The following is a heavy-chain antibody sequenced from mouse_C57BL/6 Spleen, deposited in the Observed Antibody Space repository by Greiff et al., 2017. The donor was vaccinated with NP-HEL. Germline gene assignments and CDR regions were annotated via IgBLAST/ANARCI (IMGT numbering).Heavy chain of an antibody. V-gene: IGHV1-4*01. CDR3: ARGGGSRYFDV. J-gene: IGHJ2*01. CDR1: GYTFTSYT. Sequence: VQLQQSGAELARPGASLKMSCTASGYTFTSYTMHWVKQRPGQGLEWIGYINPSSGYNKYKQKFKDKATLTADKSTSKSYMQQSSATYKDSADYYCARGGGSRYFDVWGTGTTLTVSS. D-gene: IGHD1-1*01. CDR2: INPSSGYN.